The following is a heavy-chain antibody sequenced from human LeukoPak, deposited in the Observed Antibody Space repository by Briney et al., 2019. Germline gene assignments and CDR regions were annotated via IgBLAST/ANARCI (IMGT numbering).Heavy chain of an antibody. CDR2: ISGSDGST. CDR3: AKDCYDSSGYYLDAFDI. J-gene: IGHJ3*02. V-gene: IGHV3-23*01. CDR1: GFTFSSYA. D-gene: IGHD3-22*01. Sequence: GGSLRLSCAASGFTFSSYAMSWVRQAPGKGLEWVSSISGSDGSTYYADSVKGRFTISRDNSKNTLYLQMNSLRAEDTAVYYCAKDCYDSSGYYLDAFDIWGQGTMVTVSS.